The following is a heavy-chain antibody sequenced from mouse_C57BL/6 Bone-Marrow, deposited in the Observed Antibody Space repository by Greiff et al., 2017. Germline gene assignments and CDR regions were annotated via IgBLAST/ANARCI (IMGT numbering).Heavy chain of an antibody. CDR2: IDPENGDT. CDR1: GFHIKDDY. V-gene: IGHV14-4*01. CDR3: TRIAY. Sequence: VQLQQSGAELVRPGASVKLSCTASGFHIKDDYMHWVKQRPEQGLEWIGWIDPENGDTESASKFQGKATITADTASITAYLQLSSLTSEDTAVYYCTRIAYWGQGTLVTVSA. J-gene: IGHJ3*01.